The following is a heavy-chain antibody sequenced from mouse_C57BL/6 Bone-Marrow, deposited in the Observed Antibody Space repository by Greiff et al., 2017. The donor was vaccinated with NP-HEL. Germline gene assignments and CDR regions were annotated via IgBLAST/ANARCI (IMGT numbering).Heavy chain of an antibody. V-gene: IGHV1-42*01. D-gene: IGHD1-1*01. CDR1: GYSFTGYY. Sequence: VQLQQSGPELVKPGASVKISCKASGYSFTGYYMNWVKQSPEKSLEWIGEINPSTGGTTYNQKFKAKATLTVDKSSSTAYMQLKSLTSEDSAVYYCARRGYGSSYDYFDYWGQGTTLPVSS. CDR3: ARRGYGSSYDYFDY. J-gene: IGHJ2*01. CDR2: INPSTGGT.